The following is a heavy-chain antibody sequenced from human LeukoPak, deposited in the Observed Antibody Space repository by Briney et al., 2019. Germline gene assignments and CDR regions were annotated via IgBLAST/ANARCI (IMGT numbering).Heavy chain of an antibody. J-gene: IGHJ4*02. Sequence: GASVKVSCKASGYTFTSYGISWVRQAPGQGLEWMGWISAYNGNTNYAQKLQGRVTMTTDTSTSTAYMELRSLRSDDTAVYYCARDGEYSGSYYYFDYWGQGTLVTVSS. CDR2: ISAYNGNT. CDR1: GYTFTSYG. V-gene: IGHV1-18*01. D-gene: IGHD1-26*01. CDR3: ARDGEYSGSYYYFDY.